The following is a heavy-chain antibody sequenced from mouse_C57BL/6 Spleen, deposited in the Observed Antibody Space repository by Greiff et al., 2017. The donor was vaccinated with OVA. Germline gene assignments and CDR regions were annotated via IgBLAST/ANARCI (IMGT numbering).Heavy chain of an antibody. CDR1: GFTFSSYG. D-gene: IGHD1-1*01. CDR3: AREGTTVDWYFDV. Sequence: EVQVVESGGDLVKPGGSLKLSCAASGFTFSSYGMSWVRQTPDKRLEWVATISSGGSYTYYPDSVKGRFPISRDNAKNTLYLQMSSLKSEDTAMYYCAREGTTVDWYFDVWGTGTTVTVSS. V-gene: IGHV5-6*01. CDR2: ISSGGSYT. J-gene: IGHJ1*03.